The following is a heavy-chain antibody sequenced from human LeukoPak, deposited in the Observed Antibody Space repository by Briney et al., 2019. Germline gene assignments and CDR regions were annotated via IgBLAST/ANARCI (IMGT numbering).Heavy chain of an antibody. CDR3: ATRLPNYYYYMDV. Sequence: PSETLSLTCTVSGYSISSGYYWGWIRQPPGKGLEWIGSIYYSGSTYYNPSLKSRVTISVDTSKNQFSLKLSSVTAADTAVYYCATRLPNYYYYMDVWGKGTTVTVSS. J-gene: IGHJ6*03. CDR2: IYYSGST. CDR1: GYSISSGYY. V-gene: IGHV4-38-2*02. D-gene: IGHD4-11*01.